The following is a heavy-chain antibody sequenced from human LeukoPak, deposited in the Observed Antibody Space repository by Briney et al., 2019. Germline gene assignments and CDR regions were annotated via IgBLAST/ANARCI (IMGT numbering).Heavy chain of an antibody. V-gene: IGHV3-48*01. Sequence: GGSLRLSCAASGFTFMSYSMNSVRQAPGKGLGWVSYISSSSSTIYYADSVKGRFTISRDNAKNSLYLQMNSLRAEDTAVYFCSRAADGIRDMNWFDPWGQGTLVTVSS. J-gene: IGHJ5*02. CDR3: SRAADGIRDMNWFDP. CDR2: ISSSSSTI. CDR1: GFTFMSYS. D-gene: IGHD6-13*01.